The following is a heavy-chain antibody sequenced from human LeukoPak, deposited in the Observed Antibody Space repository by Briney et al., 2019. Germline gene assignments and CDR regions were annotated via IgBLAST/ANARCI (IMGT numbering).Heavy chain of an antibody. Sequence: PGGSLRLSCAASGFTFSSYGMHWVRQAPGKGLEWVAFIRYDGSNKYYADSVKGRFTISRDNSKNTLYLQMNSLRAEDTAVYYCAKDRSYGSYFDYWGQGTLVTVSS. D-gene: IGHD5-18*01. J-gene: IGHJ4*02. CDR1: GFTFSSYG. CDR3: AKDRSYGSYFDY. V-gene: IGHV3-30*02. CDR2: IRYDGSNK.